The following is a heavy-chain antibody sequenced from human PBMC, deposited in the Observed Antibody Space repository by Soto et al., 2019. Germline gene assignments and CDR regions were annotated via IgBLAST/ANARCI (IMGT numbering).Heavy chain of an antibody. V-gene: IGHV4-34*01. Sequence: YYWSWIRQPPGKGLEWIGEINHSGSTNYNPSLKSRVTISVDTSKNQFSLKLSSVTAADTAVYYCARASWYCSSTSCYEVRFYYYYGMDVWGQGTTVTVSS. CDR1: YY. J-gene: IGHJ6*02. CDR2: INHSGST. CDR3: ARASWYCSSTSCYEVRFYYYYGMDV. D-gene: IGHD2-2*01.